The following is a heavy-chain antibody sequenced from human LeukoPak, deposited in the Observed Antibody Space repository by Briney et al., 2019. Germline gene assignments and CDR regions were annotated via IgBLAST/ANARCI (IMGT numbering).Heavy chain of an antibody. D-gene: IGHD6-6*01. CDR2: ISYDGGNK. Sequence: GGSLRLSCAASGFTFSSYAMHWVRQAPGKGLEWVAVISYDGGNKYYADSVKGRFTISRDNSKNTLYLQMNSLRAEDTAVYYCARAQEYSSSSYYFDYWGQGTLVTVSS. V-gene: IGHV3-30-3*01. J-gene: IGHJ4*02. CDR3: ARAQEYSSSSYYFDY. CDR1: GFTFSSYA.